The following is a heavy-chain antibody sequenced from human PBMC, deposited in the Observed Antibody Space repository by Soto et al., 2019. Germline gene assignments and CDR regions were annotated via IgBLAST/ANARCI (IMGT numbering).Heavy chain of an antibody. D-gene: IGHD6-19*01. V-gene: IGHV3-30*18. CDR2: ISYDGTNK. J-gene: IGHJ4*02. CDR1: GFTFSGYG. CDR3: SNLVYSSGLAADF. Sequence: QVQLVESGGGVVQPGRSLRLSCAASGFTFSGYGMHWVRQAPGKGLEWVALISYDGTNKYYADSVMGRFTISRDNSKNTLYLQMNSLRAEDKAVYYCSNLVYSSGLAADFWGQGTLVTVYS.